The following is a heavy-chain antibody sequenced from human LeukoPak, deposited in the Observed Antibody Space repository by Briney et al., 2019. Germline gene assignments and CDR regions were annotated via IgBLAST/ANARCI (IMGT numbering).Heavy chain of an antibody. CDR2: IYYSGST. D-gene: IGHD2-21*02. V-gene: IGHV4-31*03. Sequence: TSQTLCLTCTVSGGSISSGGYYWTWIRQHPGKGLEWIGYIYYSGSTYYNPSLKSRVTISVDTSKSQFSLKLSSVTAADTAVYYCARWSSCGGDCYVLQHWGQGTLVTVSS. CDR3: ARWSSCGGDCYVLQH. CDR1: GGSISSGGYY. J-gene: IGHJ1*01.